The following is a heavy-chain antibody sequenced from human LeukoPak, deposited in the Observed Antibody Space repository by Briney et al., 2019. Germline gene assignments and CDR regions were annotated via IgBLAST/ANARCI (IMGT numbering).Heavy chain of an antibody. CDR2: IKSKSERGTT. V-gene: IGHV3-15*01. Sequence: GGSLRLSCAASGFTFSNGWMSWVRQAPGKGLEWVGRIKSKSERGTTDYAAPVKGRFTISRDGSTNTVYLHMNSLKTKDTAVYFCTSNLYCSTSSCYTLDNWGQGTLVAVSP. J-gene: IGHJ4*02. D-gene: IGHD2-2*02. CDR1: GFTFSNGW. CDR3: TSNLYCSTSSCYTLDN.